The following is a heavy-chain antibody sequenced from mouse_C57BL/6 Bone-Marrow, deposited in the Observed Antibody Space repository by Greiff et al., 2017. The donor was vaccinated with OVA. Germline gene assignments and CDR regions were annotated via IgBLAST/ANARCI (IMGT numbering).Heavy chain of an antibody. J-gene: IGHJ3*01. Sequence: VQLQQSGAELVRPGASVKLSCTASGFNIKDDYMHWVKQRPEQGLEWIGWIDPENGDTEYASKFQGKATITADTSSNTAYLQLSSLTSEDTAVYYCTIEDGYDLFAYWGQGTLVTVSA. V-gene: IGHV14-4*01. D-gene: IGHD2-2*01. CDR1: GFNIKDDY. CDR2: IDPENGDT. CDR3: TIEDGYDLFAY.